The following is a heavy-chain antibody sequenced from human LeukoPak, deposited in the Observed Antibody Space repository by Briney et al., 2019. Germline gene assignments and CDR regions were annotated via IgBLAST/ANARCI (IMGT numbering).Heavy chain of an antibody. V-gene: IGHV3-21*01. CDR2: ISSSSSYI. J-gene: IGHJ4*02. CDR3: VRSHSSSWDYFEY. CDR1: GFTFSSHW. Sequence: PGGPLRLSCVASGFTFSSHWMSWVRQAPGKGLEWVSSISSSSSYIYSAASVKGRFTISTDNAKNSLYLQMNSLRAEDTAVYYCVRSHSSSWDYFEYWGQGTLVTASS. D-gene: IGHD6-13*01.